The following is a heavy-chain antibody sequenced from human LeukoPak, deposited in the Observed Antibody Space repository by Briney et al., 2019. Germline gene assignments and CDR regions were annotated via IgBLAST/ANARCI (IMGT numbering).Heavy chain of an antibody. V-gene: IGHV4-39*01. J-gene: IGHJ4*02. CDR2: IYYSGST. CDR1: GGSISSSSYY. Sequence: SETLSLTCTVSGGSISSSSYYWGWIRQPPGKGLEWIGSIYYSGSTYYNPSLKSRVTISVDTSKNQFSLKLSSVTAADTAVYYCARHWAHKTYYYDSSGYYFDYWGQGTLVTVSS. D-gene: IGHD3-22*01. CDR3: ARHWAHKTYYYDSSGYYFDY.